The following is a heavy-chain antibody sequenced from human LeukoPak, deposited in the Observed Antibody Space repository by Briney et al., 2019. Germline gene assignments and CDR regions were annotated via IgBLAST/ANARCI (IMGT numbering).Heavy chain of an antibody. D-gene: IGHD1-26*01. CDR2: IRHDGSNK. CDR3: AKQTFSRIVGATKGAFDI. Sequence: PGGSLRLSCAASGFTFSSYGMHWVRQAPGKGLEWVAFIRHDGSNKYYADSVKGRFTISRDNSKNTLYLQMNSLRAEDTAVYYCAKQTFSRIVGATKGAFDIWGQGTMVTVSS. CDR1: GFTFSSYG. J-gene: IGHJ3*02. V-gene: IGHV3-30*02.